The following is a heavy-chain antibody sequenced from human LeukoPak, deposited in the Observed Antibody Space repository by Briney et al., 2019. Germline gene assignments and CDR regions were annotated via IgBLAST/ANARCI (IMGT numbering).Heavy chain of an antibody. CDR1: GFTFSNYE. D-gene: IGHD4-23*01. J-gene: IGHJ4*02. Sequence: GGSLRLSCAASGFTFSNYEMNWVRQAPGKGLEWVSYISSSGSTIHYADSVKGRFTISRDNAKNSLYLQMNSLRAEDTAVYYCATDYGANSGGFDYWDQGTLVTVSS. CDR3: ATDYGANSGGFDY. CDR2: ISSSGSTI. V-gene: IGHV3-48*03.